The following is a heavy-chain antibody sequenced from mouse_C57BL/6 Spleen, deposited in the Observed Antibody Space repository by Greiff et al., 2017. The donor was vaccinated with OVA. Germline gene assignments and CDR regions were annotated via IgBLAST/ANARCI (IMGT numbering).Heavy chain of an antibody. CDR3: TRDFDYGSSFWYFDV. Sequence: EVMLVESGEGLVKPGGSLKLSCAASGFTFSSYAMSWVRQTPEKRLEWVAYISSGGDYIYYADTAKGRFTISRDNARNTLYLQMSSLKSEDTAMYYCTRDFDYGSSFWYFDVWGTGTTVTVSS. J-gene: IGHJ1*03. D-gene: IGHD1-1*01. CDR1: GFTFSSYA. V-gene: IGHV5-9-1*02. CDR2: ISSGGDYI.